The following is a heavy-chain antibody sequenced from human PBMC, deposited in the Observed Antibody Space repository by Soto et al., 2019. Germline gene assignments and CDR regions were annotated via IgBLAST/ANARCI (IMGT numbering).Heavy chain of an antibody. V-gene: IGHV4-59*08. CDR2: IYYSGST. D-gene: IGHD2-2*01. CDR1: GGSISSYY. J-gene: IGHJ6*03. Sequence: PSETLSLTCTVSGGSISSYYWSWIRQPPGKGLEWIGYIYYSGSTNYNPSLKSRVTISVDTSKNQFSLKLSSVTAADTAVYYCARGCRTVVPAAERIAYYYYYYMDVWGKGTTVTVSS. CDR3: ARGCRTVVPAAERIAYYYYYYMDV.